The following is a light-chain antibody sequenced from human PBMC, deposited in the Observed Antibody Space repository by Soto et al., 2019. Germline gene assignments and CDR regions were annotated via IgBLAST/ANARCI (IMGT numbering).Light chain of an antibody. V-gene: IGKV4-1*01. CDR3: QQYYNTPLT. Sequence: DIVLTQAPDSLAVSLGDRAALSCKSTQSVLYSSNNKNYLAWYQQNPRQPPKLFMYWASTRESGVPDRFSGSGSGTDVTLTISSLQAEDVAVYYCQQYYNTPLTFGGGTRWIS. J-gene: IGKJ4*02. CDR1: QSVLYSSNNKNY. CDR2: WAS.